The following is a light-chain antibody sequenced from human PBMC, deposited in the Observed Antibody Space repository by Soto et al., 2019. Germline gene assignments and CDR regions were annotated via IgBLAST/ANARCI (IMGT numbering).Light chain of an antibody. CDR3: SSYTSDSSYV. CDR2: AVS. V-gene: IGLV2-14*01. J-gene: IGLJ1*01. CDR1: SSDVGLYDY. Sequence: QCMLTQPASVSGSPGQSITISCTGTSSDVGLYDYVSWYQQHPGKAPQLMIYAVSNRPSGVSNRFSASKSGNTASLFISGLQAEDEADYYCSSYTSDSSYVFGSGTKVTVL.